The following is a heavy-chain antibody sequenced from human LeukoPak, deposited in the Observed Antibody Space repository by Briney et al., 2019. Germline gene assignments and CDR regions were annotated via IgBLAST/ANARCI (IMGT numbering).Heavy chain of an antibody. CDR1: GSSISPYF. V-gene: IGHV4-59*01. CDR2: ISYTGST. Sequence: SETLSLTCTVSGSSISPYFWSWIRQPPGKGLEWIGYISYTGSTNCNPSLKSRVTISVDTSKNQFSLQLTSVTAADTAVYYCARDDYRGVTNFDPWGQGTLVTVSS. CDR3: ARDDYRGVTNFDP. J-gene: IGHJ5*02. D-gene: IGHD3-10*01.